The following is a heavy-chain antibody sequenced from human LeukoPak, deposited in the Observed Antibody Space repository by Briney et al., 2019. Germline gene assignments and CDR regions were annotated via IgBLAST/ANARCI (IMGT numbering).Heavy chain of an antibody. CDR1: GFIFTSSA. Sequence: SVNVSCKASGFIFTSSAVQGVRQARGQRLEWIGWIVVGSGNTNYAQKFQERVTITRDMSTSTAYMELSSLRSEDTAVYYCAAGSRGYSYGLYYYYGMDVWGQGTTVTVSS. D-gene: IGHD5-18*01. J-gene: IGHJ6*02. CDR2: IVVGSGNT. V-gene: IGHV1-58*01. CDR3: AAGSRGYSYGLYYYYGMDV.